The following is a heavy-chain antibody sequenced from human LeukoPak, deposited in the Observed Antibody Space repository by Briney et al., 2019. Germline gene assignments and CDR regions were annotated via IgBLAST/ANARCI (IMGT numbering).Heavy chain of an antibody. CDR3: ARGYPRGVVVAATSNFFDY. D-gene: IGHD2-15*01. Sequence: GRSLRLSCAASGFTFSSYAMHWVRQAPGKGLEWVAVISYDGSNKYYADSVKGRFTISRDNSKNTLYLQMNSLRAEDTAVYYCARGYPRGVVVAATSNFFDYWGQGTLVTVSS. V-gene: IGHV3-30*04. CDR1: GFTFSSYA. CDR2: ISYDGSNK. J-gene: IGHJ4*02.